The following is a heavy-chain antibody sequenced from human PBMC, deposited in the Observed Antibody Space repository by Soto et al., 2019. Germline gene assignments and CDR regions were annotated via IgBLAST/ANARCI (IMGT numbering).Heavy chain of an antibody. CDR3: ARAVMGRFDY. Sequence: PGGSLRLSCAAAGFTFSSYDIHWVRQATGKGLEWVSAIGTAGDTYYPGSVKGRFTISRENAKNSLYLQMNSLRAGDTAVYYCARAVMGRFDYWGQGTLVTVSS. J-gene: IGHJ4*02. D-gene: IGHD2-8*01. CDR2: IGTAGDT. CDR1: GFTFSSYD. V-gene: IGHV3-13*01.